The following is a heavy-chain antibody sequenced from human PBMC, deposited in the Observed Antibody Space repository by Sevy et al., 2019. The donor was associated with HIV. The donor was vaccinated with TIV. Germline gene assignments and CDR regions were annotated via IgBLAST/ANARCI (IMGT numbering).Heavy chain of an antibody. CDR1: GVSIKYYY. Sequence: SETLSLTCSVSGVSIKYYYWSWIRQPPGKGLEWIGNIFYSGSANYNPSLKSRVTISVDTSKNQFSLRLNSVTAADTAVYYCASHEDWGSSSWFRFDPWVQGTLVTVSS. J-gene: IGHJ5*02. CDR2: IFYSGSA. CDR3: ASHEDWGSSSWFRFDP. V-gene: IGHV4-59*01. D-gene: IGHD6-13*01.